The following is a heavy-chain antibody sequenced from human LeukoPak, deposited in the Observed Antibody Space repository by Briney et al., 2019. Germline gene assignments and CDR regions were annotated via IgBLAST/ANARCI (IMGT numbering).Heavy chain of an antibody. CDR2: IYYSGST. CDR3: ATFLYGSGSHDY. D-gene: IGHD3-10*01. CDR1: GGSISTSSYY. V-gene: IGHV4-39*07. J-gene: IGHJ4*02. Sequence: PSETLSLTCTVSGGSISTSSYYWGWIRQPPGKGLEWIGSIYYSGSTCYNPSLKSRVTISVDTSRNQFSLKLSSVTAADTAVYYCATFLYGSGSHDYWGQGTLVTVSS.